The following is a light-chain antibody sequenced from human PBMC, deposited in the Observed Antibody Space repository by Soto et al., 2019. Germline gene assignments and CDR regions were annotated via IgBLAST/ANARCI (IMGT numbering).Light chain of an antibody. Sequence: DIVMTQSPDSLAVSLGERATINCKSSQSVLYSSNNKNYLAWYQQKPGQPPKLLIYWASTRESGVPDRFSGRGSGKDFPHTRSHLHAQDGAVYYCQQYYSTPPNTFGQGTKLEIK. CDR3: QQYYSTPPNT. CDR2: WAS. V-gene: IGKV4-1*01. CDR1: QSVLYSSNNKNY. J-gene: IGKJ2*01.